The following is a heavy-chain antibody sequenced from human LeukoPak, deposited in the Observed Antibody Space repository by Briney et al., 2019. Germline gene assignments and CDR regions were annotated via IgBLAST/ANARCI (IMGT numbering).Heavy chain of an antibody. CDR1: GGSFSGYY. CDR2: INHSGST. Sequence: PSETLSLTCAVYGGSFSGYYWSWIRQPPGKGLEWIGEINHSGSTNYNPSLKSRVTISVDTSRNRFSLKLSSVTAADTAVYYCARCGRITISRGAFDIWGQGTMVTVSS. D-gene: IGHD3-3*01. V-gene: IGHV4-34*01. J-gene: IGHJ3*02. CDR3: ARCGRITISRGAFDI.